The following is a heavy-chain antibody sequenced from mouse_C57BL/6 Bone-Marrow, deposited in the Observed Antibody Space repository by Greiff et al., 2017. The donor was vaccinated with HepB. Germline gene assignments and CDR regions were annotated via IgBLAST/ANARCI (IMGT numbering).Heavy chain of an antibody. V-gene: IGHV1-81*01. J-gene: IGHJ4*01. CDR2: IYPRSGNT. CDR1: GYTFTSYG. Sequence: QVQLKESGAELARPGASVKLSCKASGYTFTSYGISWVKQRTGQGLEWIGEIYPRSGNTYYNEKFKGKATLTADKSSSTAYMELRSLTSEDSAVYFCARQATDYAMDYWGQGTSVTVSS. D-gene: IGHD3-2*02. CDR3: ARQATDYAMDY.